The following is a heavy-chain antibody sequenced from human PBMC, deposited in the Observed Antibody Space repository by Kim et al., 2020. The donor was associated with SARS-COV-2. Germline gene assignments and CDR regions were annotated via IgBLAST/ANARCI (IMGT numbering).Heavy chain of an antibody. Sequence: SETLSLTCTVSGGSISSGTNYWAWIPQFPGKGLEWIGHIYLSGTTFYNSTLKSPLTIYVDMSKNQFSLALLSGTAAATAMYYCSGVPVMCRVVSYYAM. V-gene: IGHV4-31*01. J-gene: IGHJ6*01. D-gene: IGHD3-3*01. CDR3: SGVPVMCRVVSYYAM. CDR1: GGSISSGTNY. CDR2: IYLSGTT.